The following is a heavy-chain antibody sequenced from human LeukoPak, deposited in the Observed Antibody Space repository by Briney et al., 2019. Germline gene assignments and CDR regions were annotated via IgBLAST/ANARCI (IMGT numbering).Heavy chain of an antibody. V-gene: IGHV4-59*01. CDR1: GGSISSYY. CDR2: IYYSGGT. Sequence: SETLSLTCTVSGGSISSYYWSWVRQPPGKGLEWIGYIYYSGGTNYNPSLESRVTILVDTSKNQFSLKLRSVTAADTAMYYCARVPPYRSFDYWGQGTLVTVSS. J-gene: IGHJ4*02. D-gene: IGHD3-16*02. CDR3: ARVPPYRSFDY.